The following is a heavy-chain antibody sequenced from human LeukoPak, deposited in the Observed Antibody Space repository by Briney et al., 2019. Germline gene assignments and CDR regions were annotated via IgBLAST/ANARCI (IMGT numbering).Heavy chain of an antibody. Sequence: PGGSLRLSCAASGFTFDDYAMHWVRQAPGKGLEWVSGISWNSGSIGYADSVKGRFTISRDNAKNSLYLQMNSLRAEDTALYYCAKDWGSSSWAYFDLWGRGTLVTVSS. CDR3: AKDWGSSSWAYFDL. V-gene: IGHV3-9*01. CDR2: ISWNSGSI. CDR1: GFTFDDYA. J-gene: IGHJ2*01. D-gene: IGHD6-13*01.